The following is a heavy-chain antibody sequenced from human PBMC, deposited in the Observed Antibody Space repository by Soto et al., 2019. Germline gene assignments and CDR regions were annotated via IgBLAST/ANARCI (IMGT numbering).Heavy chain of an antibody. CDR1: GFTVSTKY. D-gene: IGHD3-16*01. CDR2: IYSGGST. V-gene: IGHV3-66*01. J-gene: IGHJ4*02. Sequence: EVQLVESGGGLVQPGGSLRLSCAASGFTVSTKYMSWVRQAPGKGMERVSVIYSGGSTFYADSVRGRFTISRDNSKHTVNLQMNSLRAEDTAVYYCARDPWAADYWGQGTLVTVSS. CDR3: ARDPWAADY.